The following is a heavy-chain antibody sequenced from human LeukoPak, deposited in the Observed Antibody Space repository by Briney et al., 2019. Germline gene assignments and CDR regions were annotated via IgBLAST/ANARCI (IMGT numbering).Heavy chain of an antibody. CDR2: IYYSGST. V-gene: IGHV4-31*03. CDR1: GDFISSGGYY. D-gene: IGHD2/OR15-2a*01. CDR3: ARNIRGSDAFDV. J-gene: IGHJ3*01. Sequence: SQTLSLTCTVSGDFISSGGYYWGWIRQYSGKGLEWIGYIYYSGSTYYNPSLKGRLTISVETSKNQFSLRLSSVTAADTAVYYCARNIRGSDAFDVWGQGTMVTVSS.